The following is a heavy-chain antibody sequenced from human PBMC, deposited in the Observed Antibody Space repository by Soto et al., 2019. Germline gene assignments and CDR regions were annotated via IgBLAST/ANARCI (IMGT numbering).Heavy chain of an antibody. J-gene: IGHJ4*02. CDR1: GYSFSGSA. CDR2: VADENENYVT. Sequence: PGGSLKLSCAASGYSFSGSAIHWVRQASGKGLEWVGRVADENENYVTTYAASVQCRFSLSRDDSKNTTYLLMNSRKTDDTAIYYGAKEDYGGSDDFDYWGQGTLVNVSS. D-gene: IGHD4-17*01. CDR3: AKEDYGGSDDFDY. V-gene: IGHV3-73*01.